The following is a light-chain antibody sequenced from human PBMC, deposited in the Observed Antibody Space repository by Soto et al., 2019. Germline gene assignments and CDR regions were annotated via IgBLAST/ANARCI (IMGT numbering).Light chain of an antibody. V-gene: IGKV1-39*01. CDR1: QSISTY. CDR2: ASY. Sequence: DIMLTQSPSSLSASVRERFTITCRASQSISTYLNWYQQKPGTAPKLLIYASYTLQSGVPSRFSGRGSGSDFTLTISSLQPEDFATYSCQQSYSSPLTFAQGTKVDIK. J-gene: IGKJ1*01. CDR3: QQSYSSPLT.